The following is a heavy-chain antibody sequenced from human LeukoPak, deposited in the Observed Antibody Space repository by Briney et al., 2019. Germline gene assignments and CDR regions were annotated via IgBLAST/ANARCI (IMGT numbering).Heavy chain of an antibody. Sequence: SETLSLTCTVSGGSISSYYWSWIRQHPPKGLQWIGYIYYSGSTKYNPSLKSRVTMSVDTSKDQFSLNLSSVTAADTAVYYCARHSSGSSRDDYWGQGTLVTVSS. V-gene: IGHV4-59*08. J-gene: IGHJ4*02. D-gene: IGHD1-26*01. CDR1: GGSISSYY. CDR2: IYYSGST. CDR3: ARHSSGSSRDDY.